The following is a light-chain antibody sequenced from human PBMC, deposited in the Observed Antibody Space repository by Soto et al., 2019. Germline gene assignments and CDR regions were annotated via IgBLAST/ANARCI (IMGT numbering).Light chain of an antibody. J-gene: IGLJ2*01. CDR3: CSYTSSSTLV. CDR2: EVN. CDR1: NSDVGSYNL. V-gene: IGLV2-14*02. Sequence: QSALTQPASVSGSPGQSVTISCTGANSDVGSYNLVSWYQHHPGKAPKLMIYEVNKRPSGVSNRFSGSRSGDTASLTISGLQAEDEADYYCCSYTSSSTLVFGGGTKLTVL.